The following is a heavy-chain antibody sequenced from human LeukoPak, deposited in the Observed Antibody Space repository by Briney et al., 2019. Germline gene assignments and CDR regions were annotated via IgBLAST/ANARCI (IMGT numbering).Heavy chain of an antibody. Sequence: ASVKVSCKGSGYTFTNYAVHWVRQAPGQRLEWLGWINPGNGDTKYSQNFQGRVTITSDTSAATAYVELNSLTSEDTAVYYCARERWHCRVNCYSVYYYALDVWGQGTTVTVSS. CDR3: ARERWHCRVNCYSVYYYALDV. CDR2: INPGNGDT. D-gene: IGHD2-15*01. J-gene: IGHJ6*02. CDR1: GYTFTNYA. V-gene: IGHV1-3*01.